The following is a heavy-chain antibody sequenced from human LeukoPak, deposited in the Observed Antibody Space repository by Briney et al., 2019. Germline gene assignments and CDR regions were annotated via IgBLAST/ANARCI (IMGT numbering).Heavy chain of an antibody. V-gene: IGHV4-59*08. D-gene: IGHD4-23*01. CDR3: ARLNGGN. CDR1: GGSISSYY. Sequence: SETLSLTCTVSGGSISSYYWSWIRQPPGKGLEWIGYIDYSGSTAYNPSLNGRVAVSLDTSKNQFSLKLRSVTAADTTVYYCARLNGGNWGPGILVTVSS. CDR2: IDYSGST. J-gene: IGHJ4*02.